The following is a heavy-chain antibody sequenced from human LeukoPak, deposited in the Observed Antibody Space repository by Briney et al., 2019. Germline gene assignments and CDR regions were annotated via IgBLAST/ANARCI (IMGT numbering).Heavy chain of an antibody. V-gene: IGHV3-30*02. J-gene: IGHJ3*02. Sequence: GGSLRLSCAASGFTFSSYGMHWVRQAPGKGLEWVAFIRYDGSNKYYADSVKGRFTISRDNSKNTLYLQMTRLSVEDAAIYYCAREGTGGFDMWGQGTMVSVSA. CDR1: GFTFSSYG. CDR3: AREGTGGFDM. CDR2: IRYDGSNK. D-gene: IGHD3-10*01.